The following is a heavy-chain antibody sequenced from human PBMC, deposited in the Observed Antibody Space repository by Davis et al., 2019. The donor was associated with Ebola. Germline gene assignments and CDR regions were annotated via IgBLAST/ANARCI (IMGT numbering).Heavy chain of an antibody. CDR3: AKDRGSGYSDSSDYYYGGLDY. CDR2: TFGTGGDT. V-gene: IGHV3-NL1*01. D-gene: IGHD3-22*01. Sequence: GESLKISCAASGFTFSSYGMHWVRQAPGKGLEWVSTFGTGGDTYYADSVKGRFAISRDNSRGTLYLQMNSLRDEDTAVYYCAKDRGSGYSDSSDYYYGGLDYWGQGTLVTVSS. J-gene: IGHJ4*02. CDR1: GFTFSSYG.